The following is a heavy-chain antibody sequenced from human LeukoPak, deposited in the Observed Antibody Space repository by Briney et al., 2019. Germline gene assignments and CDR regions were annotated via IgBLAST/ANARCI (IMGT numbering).Heavy chain of an antibody. CDR1: GFTFSDYY. J-gene: IGHJ6*03. V-gene: IGHV3-11*04. D-gene: IGHD7-27*01. CDR3: ARDRMGISHYYYMDV. Sequence: PGGSLRLSCAAFGFTFSDYYMSWIRQAPGKGLEWVSYISSSGSTIYYADSVKGRFTISRDNAKNSLYLQMNSLRAEDTAVYYCARDRMGISHYYYMDVWGKGTTVTVSS. CDR2: ISSSGSTI.